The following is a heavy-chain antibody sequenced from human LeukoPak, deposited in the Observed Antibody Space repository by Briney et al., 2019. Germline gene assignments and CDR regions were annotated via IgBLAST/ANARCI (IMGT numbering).Heavy chain of an antibody. CDR2: ISGSGGST. CDR3: AKASGSGYYYMMDYFDY. D-gene: IGHD3-22*01. Sequence: GGSLRLSCAASGFTFSSYAMSWVRQAPGKGLEWVSAISGSGGSTYYADSVKGRFTISRDNSKNTLYLQMNSLRAEGTAVYYCAKASGSGYYYMMDYFDYWGQGTLVTVSS. V-gene: IGHV3-23*01. CDR1: GFTFSSYA. J-gene: IGHJ4*02.